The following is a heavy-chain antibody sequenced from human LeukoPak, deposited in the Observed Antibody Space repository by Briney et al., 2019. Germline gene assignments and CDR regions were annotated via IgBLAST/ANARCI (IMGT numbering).Heavy chain of an antibody. Sequence: SGGSLRLSCVASGFTFSSRDWMTWVRQAPGKGLEWVANIKQDGSEKNYVDSVKGRFTISRDNSKNMLYLQMNSLRAADTAVYYCARDKGTSYLSSFDYWGQGTLVTVSS. D-gene: IGHD6-6*01. J-gene: IGHJ4*02. CDR3: ARDKGTSYLSSFDY. CDR2: IKQDGSEK. V-gene: IGHV3-7*01. CDR1: GFTFSSRDW.